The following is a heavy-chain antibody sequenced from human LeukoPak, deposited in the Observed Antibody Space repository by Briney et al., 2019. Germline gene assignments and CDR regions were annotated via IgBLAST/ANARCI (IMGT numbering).Heavy chain of an antibody. Sequence: GGSLRLSCAASGFTFSSYGMHWVRQAPGKGLEWVAFIRYDGSNKYYADSVKGRFTISRDNSKNTLYLQMNSLRAEDTAVYYCARSGSVLLWFGVDYWGQGTLVTVSS. CDR3: ARSGSVLLWFGVDY. CDR2: IRYDGSNK. V-gene: IGHV3-30*02. J-gene: IGHJ4*02. CDR1: GFTFSSYG. D-gene: IGHD3-10*01.